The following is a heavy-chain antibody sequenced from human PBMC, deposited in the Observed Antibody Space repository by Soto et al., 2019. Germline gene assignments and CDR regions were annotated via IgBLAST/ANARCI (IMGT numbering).Heavy chain of an antibody. J-gene: IGHJ5*02. V-gene: IGHV4-59*08. CDR1: GGSMTDSY. D-gene: IGHD5-18*01. CDR3: ARQEGSGNTYRAFLWLDP. Sequence: SETLSLTCNVSGGSMTDSYWSWIRQSPGKGLEWIAYIYHSGTTKYNPSLKSRVSISIDTSRNQFSLRLTSVTAADTAVYYCARQEGSGNTYRAFLWLDPWGQGTLVTVSS. CDR2: IYHSGTT.